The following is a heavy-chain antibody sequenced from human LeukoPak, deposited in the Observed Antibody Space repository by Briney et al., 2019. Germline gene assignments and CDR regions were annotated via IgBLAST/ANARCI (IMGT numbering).Heavy chain of an antibody. CDR2: ISYDGSNK. D-gene: IGHD6-19*01. Sequence: GSLRLSCAASGFTFSSYAMHWVRQAPGKGLEWVAVISYDGSNKYYADSVKGRFTISRDNSKNTLYLQMNRLRAEDRAVYYCARSAVEQWLSVGGYWGQGTLVTASS. J-gene: IGHJ4*02. CDR3: ARSAVEQWLSVGGY. CDR1: GFTFSSYA. V-gene: IGHV3-30-3*01.